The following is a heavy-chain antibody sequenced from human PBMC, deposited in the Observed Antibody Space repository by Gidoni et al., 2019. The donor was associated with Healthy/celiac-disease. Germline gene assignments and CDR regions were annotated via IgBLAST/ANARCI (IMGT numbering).Heavy chain of an antibody. CDR2: ISGSGNKI. D-gene: IGHD4-17*01. CDR1: GFTFSTYE. Sequence: EVQLVESGGGLVQPGGSLRLSCVASGFTFSTYEMNWVRQAPGKGLEWVSYISGSGNKIYYADSVQGRFSISRDNAKNTLYLQMNSLRAEDTAVYYCAREATVTTQVDWFDPWGQGTLVTVSS. CDR3: AREATVTTQVDWFDP. J-gene: IGHJ5*02. V-gene: IGHV3-48*03.